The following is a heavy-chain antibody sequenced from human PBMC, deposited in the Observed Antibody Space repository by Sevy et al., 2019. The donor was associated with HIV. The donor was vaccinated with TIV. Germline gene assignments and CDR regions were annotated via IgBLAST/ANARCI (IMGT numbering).Heavy chain of an antibody. Sequence: SETLSLTCTVSGGSISSGSHYWSWIRQPAGKGLEWIGGIYTNGSTNYNPSLKSRVTISVDTSKNQFSLKLSSVTAADTAVYYCARKNGLYYFDYWGQGTLVTVSS. V-gene: IGHV4-61*02. D-gene: IGHD2-8*01. CDR1: GGSISSGSHY. CDR3: ARKNGLYYFDY. CDR2: IYTNGST. J-gene: IGHJ4*02.